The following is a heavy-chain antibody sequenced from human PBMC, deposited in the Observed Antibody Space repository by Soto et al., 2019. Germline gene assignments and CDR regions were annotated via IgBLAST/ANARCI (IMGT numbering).Heavy chain of an antibody. Sequence: EVQLVESGGGLVQPGGSLRLSCAASGFTVSSNYMSWVRQAPGKGLEWVSVIYSGGSTYYADSVKGRFTISRDNSKNTLYLQMNSLRAEDTAVYYCARDVIGNNWFDPWGQGTLVTVSS. J-gene: IGHJ5*02. CDR2: IYSGGST. CDR3: ARDVIGNNWFDP. CDR1: GFTVSSNY. V-gene: IGHV3-66*01.